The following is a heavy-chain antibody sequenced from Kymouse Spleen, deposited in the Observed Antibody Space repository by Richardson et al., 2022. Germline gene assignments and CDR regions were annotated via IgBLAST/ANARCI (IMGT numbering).Heavy chain of an antibody. Sequence: QVQLVQSGAEVKKPGASVKVSCKASGYTFTGYYMHWVRQAPGQGLEWMGWINPNSGGTNYAQKFQGWVTMTRDTSISTAYMELSRLRSDDTAVYYCAREGMVRGVIIRGYFDYWGQGTLVTVSS. V-gene: IGHV1-2*04. J-gene: IGHJ4*02. CDR1: GYTFTGYY. CDR3: AREGMVRGVIIRGYFDY. D-gene: IGHD3-10*01. CDR2: INPNSGGT.